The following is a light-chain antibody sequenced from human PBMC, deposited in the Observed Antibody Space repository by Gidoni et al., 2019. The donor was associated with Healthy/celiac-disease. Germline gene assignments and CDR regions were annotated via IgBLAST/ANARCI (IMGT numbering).Light chain of an antibody. CDR3: QQYYSTPFT. CDR2: WAS. Sequence: DIVMTQSPDSLAVSLDERATIHCKLSHSVLYSSNDKNYLAWYQQKPGQPPKLLIYWASTRESGVPDRFSGSGSGTDFTLTISRLQAEDVAVYYCQQYYSTPFTFGPGTKVDIK. V-gene: IGKV4-1*01. CDR1: HSVLYSSNDKNY. J-gene: IGKJ3*01.